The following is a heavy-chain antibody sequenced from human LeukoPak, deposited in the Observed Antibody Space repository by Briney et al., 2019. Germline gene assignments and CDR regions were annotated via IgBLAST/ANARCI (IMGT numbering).Heavy chain of an antibody. Sequence: GGSLRLSCAASGFTFSNYWMNWVRQAPGKGLEWVANIKQDRSEKYYVDSVKGRFTISRDNGKNSLYLQMNSLRAEDTAVYYCARASLDHTAMVMGNMDVWGKGTTVTVSS. V-gene: IGHV3-7*01. CDR2: IKQDRSEK. J-gene: IGHJ6*03. D-gene: IGHD5-18*01. CDR3: ARASLDHTAMVMGNMDV. CDR1: GFTFSNYW.